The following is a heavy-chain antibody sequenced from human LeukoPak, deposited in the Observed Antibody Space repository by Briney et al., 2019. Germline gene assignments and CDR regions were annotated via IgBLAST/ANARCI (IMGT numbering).Heavy chain of an antibody. CDR1: GFTFSSYS. CDR2: INIISSEI. V-gene: IGHV3-48*02. J-gene: IGHJ3*02. D-gene: IGHD3-10*01. CDR3: ARDRAYAFDN. Sequence: GGSLRLSCAASGFTFSSYSMNWVRQAPGKGLEWVSYINIISSEIYYGDSVKGRFTISTDNAKNSVYLQMNSLRDEDTAVYYCARDRAYAFDNWGQGTMGTVSS.